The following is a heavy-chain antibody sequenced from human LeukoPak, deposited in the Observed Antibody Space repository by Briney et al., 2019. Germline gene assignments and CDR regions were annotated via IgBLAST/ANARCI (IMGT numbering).Heavy chain of an antibody. CDR3: VKDYRVGSSPAFGDF. CDR2: FIKNGATT. CDR1: GFTFRSHA. Sequence: GGSLRLSCAASGFTFRSHAMSWVRQAPGKGLEWVSGFIKNGATTYYADSVKGRFSISRDNSMNTVYLQMNNLRAEDTAVYYCVKDYRVGSSPAFGDFWGQGTLVTVSS. D-gene: IGHD1-26*01. J-gene: IGHJ4*02. V-gene: IGHV3-23*01.